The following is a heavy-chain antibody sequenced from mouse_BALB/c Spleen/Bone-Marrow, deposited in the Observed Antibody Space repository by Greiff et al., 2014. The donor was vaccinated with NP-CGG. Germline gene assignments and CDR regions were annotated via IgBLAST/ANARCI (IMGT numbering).Heavy chain of an antibody. CDR1: GFNIKDSY. Sequence: EVKLMESGAELVKPGASVKLSCTASGFNIKDSYLHWVKQRPEQGLDWIGRIDPAKGNTNYDPKLQGKATITADTSSNTAYLQLSSLTSEDTAVYFCARNYPFAYWGQGTLVTVSA. D-gene: IGHD2-1*01. V-gene: IGHV14-3*02. CDR2: IDPAKGNT. J-gene: IGHJ3*01. CDR3: ARNYPFAY.